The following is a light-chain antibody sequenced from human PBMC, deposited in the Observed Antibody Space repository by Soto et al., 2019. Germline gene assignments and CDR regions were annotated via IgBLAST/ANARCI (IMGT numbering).Light chain of an antibody. CDR3: QQRSNWPPIT. Sequence: DIVLTQSPSTLSWASGERATLSCRASQSVKTFLVWYQQRPGQAPRLLIYDASHRAAGIPARFSGSGFGTDFTLTISSLEPEDAAVYYCQQRSNWPPITFGQGTRLEIK. V-gene: IGKV3-11*01. J-gene: IGKJ5*01. CDR2: DAS. CDR1: QSVKTF.